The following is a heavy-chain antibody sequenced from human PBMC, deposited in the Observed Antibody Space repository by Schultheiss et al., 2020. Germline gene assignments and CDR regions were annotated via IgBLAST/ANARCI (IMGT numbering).Heavy chain of an antibody. CDR1: GYTFTSYG. V-gene: IGHV1-18*04. CDR3: ASSSSGWYDFDY. J-gene: IGHJ4*02. Sequence: ASVTVSCKASGYTFTSYGISWVRQAPGQGLEWMGWISAYNGNTNYAQKLQGRVTMTTDTSTSTAYMELRSLRSDDTAVYYCASSSSGWYDFDYWGQGTLVTVS. CDR2: ISAYNGNT. D-gene: IGHD6-19*01.